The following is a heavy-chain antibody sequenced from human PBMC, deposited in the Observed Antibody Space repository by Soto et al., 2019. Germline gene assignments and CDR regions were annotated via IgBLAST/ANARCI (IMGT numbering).Heavy chain of an antibody. CDR2: ISGGGDIT. CDR3: SKWSGFGDA. CDR1: GFDFSSNS. J-gene: IGHJ5*02. Sequence: EVQLLESGGGLVQPGGSLRLSCVASGFDFSSNSMTWARQAPGKGLEWVGGISGGGDITFYRDSVKGRFTISRDISKNTLFLQMNSLRVEDTATYFCSKWSGFGDAWGQGTLVTVSS. V-gene: IGHV3-23*01. D-gene: IGHD2-15*01.